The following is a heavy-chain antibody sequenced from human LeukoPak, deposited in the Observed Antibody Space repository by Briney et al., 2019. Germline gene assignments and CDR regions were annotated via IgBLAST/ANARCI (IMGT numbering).Heavy chain of an antibody. CDR1: GVTFSDYY. CDR3: ARELRKVRGVILHYYYYMDV. CDR2: ISSSGSTI. V-gene: IGHV3-11*01. D-gene: IGHD3-10*01. J-gene: IGHJ6*03. Sequence: PGGSLRLSCAASGVTFSDYYMSWIRQAPGKGLEWVSYISSSGSTIYYADSVKGRFTISRDNAKNSLYLQMNSLRAEDTAVYYCARELRKVRGVILHYYYYMDVWGKGTTVTISS.